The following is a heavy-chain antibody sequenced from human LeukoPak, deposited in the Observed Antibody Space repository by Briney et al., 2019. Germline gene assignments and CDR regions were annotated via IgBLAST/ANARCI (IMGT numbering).Heavy chain of an antibody. D-gene: IGHD5-18*01. J-gene: IGHJ6*02. Sequence: PGGPLRLSCAASGFTFSSYWMSWVRQAPGKGLEWVANIKQDGSEKYYVDSVKGRFTISRDNAKNSLYLQMNSLRAEDTAVYYCARLCRGYSYGYGMDVWGQGTTVTVSS. CDR3: ARLCRGYSYGYGMDV. CDR1: GFTFSSYW. V-gene: IGHV3-7*01. CDR2: IKQDGSEK.